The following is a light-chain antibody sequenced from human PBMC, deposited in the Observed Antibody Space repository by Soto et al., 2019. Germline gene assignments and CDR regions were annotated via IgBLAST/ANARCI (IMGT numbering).Light chain of an antibody. CDR3: QQSYSTPYT. CDR2: AAS. J-gene: IGKJ2*01. V-gene: IGKV1-39*01. CDR1: QSISSC. Sequence: DIQMTQSPSSLSASVGDRVTITCRASQSISSCLNWYQQKPGKAPKLLISAASSLHSGVPSRFSGSGSGTDFTLTISSLQPEDFATYYCQQSYSTPYTFGQGTKLEIK.